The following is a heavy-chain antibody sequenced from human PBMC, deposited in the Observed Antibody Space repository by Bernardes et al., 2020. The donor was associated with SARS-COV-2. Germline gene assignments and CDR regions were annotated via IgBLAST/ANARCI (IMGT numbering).Heavy chain of an antibody. J-gene: IGHJ4*02. Sequence: SETLSLTCTVSGGSISAYYWSWFRQPPGKGLEWICYLYYTGSTNYNPSLQSRVTISVDTSKKQFSLKLSSVTAADTAVYYCARGFDYWGQGILVTVSS. CDR1: GGSISAYY. V-gene: IGHV4-59*01. CDR2: LYYTGST. CDR3: ARGFDY.